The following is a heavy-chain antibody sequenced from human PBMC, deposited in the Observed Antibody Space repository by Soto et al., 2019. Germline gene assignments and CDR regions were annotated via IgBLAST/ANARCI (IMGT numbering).Heavy chain of an antibody. CDR2: VSGDGATT. D-gene: IGHD6-13*01. J-gene: IGHJ2*01. V-gene: IGHV3-23*01. CDR3: AKDHAGHGSSWYWYFDL. CDR1: GFTFTSYA. Sequence: EVQLLESGGGLVQPGGSLRLSCAASGFTFTSYAMTWVRQAPGKGLEWVSGVSGDGATTYYADSVKGRFTIFRDNSKNARYLQMNSLRAEDTAVYYWAKDHAGHGSSWYWYFDLWGRGSLVTVSS.